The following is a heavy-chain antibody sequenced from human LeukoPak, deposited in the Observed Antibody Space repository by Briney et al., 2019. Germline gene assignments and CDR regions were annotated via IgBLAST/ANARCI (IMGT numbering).Heavy chain of an antibody. D-gene: IGHD4-17*01. CDR3: ARGSYGDYVLAFDI. V-gene: IGHV3-64D*09. CDR2: INTNGDDT. Sequence: PGESLRLSCSASGFTFTTYAMHWVRQAPGKGLEHVSTINTNGDDTYYADSVKGRFTISRDNSKKTLYLQMSSLRAEDTAVYYCARGSYGDYVLAFDIWGQGTMVTVSS. J-gene: IGHJ3*02. CDR1: GFTFTTYA.